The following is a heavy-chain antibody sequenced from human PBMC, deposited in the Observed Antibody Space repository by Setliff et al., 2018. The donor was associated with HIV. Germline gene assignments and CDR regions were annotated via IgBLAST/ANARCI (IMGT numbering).Heavy chain of an antibody. J-gene: IGHJ6*03. D-gene: IGHD6-19*01. CDR3: AKGVAGLQYYYYYMDV. CDR2: ITHSGGT. Sequence: KPSETLSLTCAVYGGSFSGYYWTWIRQPPGKGLEWIGEITHSGGTNYNPSLETRVTISVDTSKNQFSLKLSSVTAADTAVYYCAKGVAGLQYYYYYMDVWGKGTTVTVSS. V-gene: IGHV4-34*01. CDR1: GGSFSGYY.